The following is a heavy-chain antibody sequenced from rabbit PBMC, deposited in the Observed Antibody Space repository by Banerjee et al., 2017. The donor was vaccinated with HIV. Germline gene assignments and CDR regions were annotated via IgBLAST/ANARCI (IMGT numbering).Heavy chain of an antibody. D-gene: IGHD6-1*01. Sequence: QSLEESGGDLVKPGASLTLTCTASGFDFSSYWMCWVRQAPGKGLEWIACVDAGSTSRTYYATWAKGRFTISKTSSTTVTLQMTSLTAADTATYFCARDGGITYGYAGYAYATEGRLDLWGQGTLVTVS. CDR3: ARDGGITYGYAGYAYATEGRLDL. CDR1: GFDFSSYW. J-gene: IGHJ3*01. CDR2: VDAGSTSRT. V-gene: IGHV1S40*01.